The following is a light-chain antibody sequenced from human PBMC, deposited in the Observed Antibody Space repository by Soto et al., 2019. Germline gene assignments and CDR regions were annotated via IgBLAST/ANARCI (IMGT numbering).Light chain of an antibody. V-gene: IGLV2-14*01. Sequence: ALTQPASVSGSPGQSITISCTGTSSDVGGYNFVSWFQQHPGKAPKLMIYDVSNRPSGVSNRFSGSKSGNTASLTISGPEAEDEADYYCSSYTSSSTGVFGTGTKVTVL. CDR1: SSDVGGYNF. J-gene: IGLJ1*01. CDR2: DVS. CDR3: SSYTSSSTGV.